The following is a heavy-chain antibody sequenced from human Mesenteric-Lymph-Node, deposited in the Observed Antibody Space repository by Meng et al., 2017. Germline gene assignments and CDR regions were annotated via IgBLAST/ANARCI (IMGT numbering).Heavy chain of an antibody. J-gene: IGHJ3*02. CDR1: GFTFSSYA. D-gene: IGHD3-22*01. Sequence: GESLKISCAASGFTFSSYAMHWVRQAPGKGLEWMAVISYDGSNKYYVDSVKGRFTISRDNSKNTLYLQMNSLEAEDTAVYCCTISYDSSGYFSRAFDIWGQGTMVTVSS. CDR3: TISYDSSGYFSRAFDI. V-gene: IGHV3-30*04. CDR2: ISYDGSNK.